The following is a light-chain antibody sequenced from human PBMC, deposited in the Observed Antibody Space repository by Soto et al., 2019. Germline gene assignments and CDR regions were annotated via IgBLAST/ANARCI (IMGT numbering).Light chain of an antibody. J-gene: IGKJ4*01. CDR2: WAS. CDR1: QSVLYNSDNKNY. CDR3: QQYYTTLS. V-gene: IGKV4-1*01. Sequence: DIVMTQSPDSLAVSLGERATINCKSSQSVLYNSDNKNYLAWYQKKAGQPPKLLIYWASTRDSVVPDRFIGSGFGADFTLTINTLQAEDVAVYYCQQYYTTLSFGGGTKVEIK.